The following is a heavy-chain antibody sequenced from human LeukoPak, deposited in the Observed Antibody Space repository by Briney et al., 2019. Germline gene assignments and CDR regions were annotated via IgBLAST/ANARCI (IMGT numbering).Heavy chain of an antibody. J-gene: IGHJ3*02. CDR2: IRSKAYGGTT. D-gene: IGHD3-22*01. V-gene: IGHV3-49*04. CDR3: TTARYYYDSSGAWDAFDI. CDR1: GFTFGDYA. Sequence: GGSLRLSCTASGFTFGDYAMSWVRQAPGKGLEWVGFIRSKAYGGTTEYAASVKGRFTISRDDSKNTLYLQMNSLKTEDTAVYYCTTARYYYDSSGAWDAFDIWGQGTMVTVSS.